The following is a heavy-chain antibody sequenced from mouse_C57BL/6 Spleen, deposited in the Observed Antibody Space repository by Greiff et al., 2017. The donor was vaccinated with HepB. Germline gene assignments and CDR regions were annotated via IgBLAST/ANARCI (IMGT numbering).Heavy chain of an antibody. J-gene: IGHJ4*01. D-gene: IGHD1-1*01. CDR3: ARDLSSRAMDY. CDR1: GYSITSGYY. CDR2: ISYDGSN. V-gene: IGHV3-6*01. Sequence: DVKLQESGPGLVKPSQSLSLTCSVTGYSITSGYYWNWIRQFPGNKLEWMGYISYDGSNNYNPSLKNRISITRDTSKNQFFLKLNSVTTEDTATYYCARDLSSRAMDYWGQGTSVTVSS.